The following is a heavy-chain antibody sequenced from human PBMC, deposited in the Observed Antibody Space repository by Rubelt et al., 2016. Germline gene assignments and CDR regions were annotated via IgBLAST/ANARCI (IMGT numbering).Heavy chain of an antibody. CDR3: ARRQQLGPFDY. V-gene: IGHV1-69*01. D-gene: IGHD6-13*01. CDR2: SSPNFGTA. Sequence: QVQLVQSGAEVKKPGSSVKVSCKASGGTFRSYAISWVRQAPGQGLEWMGGSSPNFGTATSAQKFQGRVTMIADESTSTSYMELSSLSSADPAFYCCARRQQLGPFDYWGQGPLVPVSS. CDR1: GGTFRSYA. J-gene: IGHJ4*02.